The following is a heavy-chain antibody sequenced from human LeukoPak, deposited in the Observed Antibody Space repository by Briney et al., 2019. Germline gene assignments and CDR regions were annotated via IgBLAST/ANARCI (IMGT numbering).Heavy chain of an antibody. V-gene: IGHV1-69*13. CDR2: IIPIFGTA. D-gene: IGHD6-13*01. CDR3: ASDDYSSSWYG. J-gene: IGHJ4*02. Sequence: SVKVSCKASGYTFTTYGISWVRQAPGQGLEWMGGIIPIFGTANYAQKFQGRVTITADESTSTAYMELSSLRSEDTAVYYCASDDYSSSWYGWGQGTLVTVSS. CDR1: GYTFTTYG.